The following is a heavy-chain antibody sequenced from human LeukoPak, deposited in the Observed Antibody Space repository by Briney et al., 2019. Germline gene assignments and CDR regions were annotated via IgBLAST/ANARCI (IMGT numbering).Heavy chain of an antibody. D-gene: IGHD1-14*01. V-gene: IGHV4-38-2*02. J-gene: IGHJ6*03. CDR1: GYSISSGYY. CDR2: IYHSGST. Sequence: PSETLSLTCTVSGYSISSGYYWGWIRQPPGKGLEWIGSIYHSGSTYYNPSLKSRVTISVDTSKNQFSLKLSSVTAADTAVYYCARVKVCFVRGVFGPIDYWEPYYYYYYMDVWGKGTTVTVSS. CDR3: ARVKVCFVRGVFGPIDYWEPYYYYYYMDV.